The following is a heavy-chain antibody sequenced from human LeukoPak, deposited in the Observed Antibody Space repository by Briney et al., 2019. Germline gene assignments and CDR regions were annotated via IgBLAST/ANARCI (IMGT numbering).Heavy chain of an antibody. J-gene: IGHJ4*02. CDR1: GFTFSSYS. D-gene: IGHD3-9*01. CDR3: ARDEGYDILTGSFDY. CDR2: ISSSSSYI. Sequence: GGSLRLSCAASGFTFSSYSMNWVRQAPGEGLEWVSSISSSSSYIYYADSVKGRFTISRDNAKNSLYLQMNSLRAEDTAVYYCARDEGYDILTGSFDYWGQGTLVTVSS. V-gene: IGHV3-21*01.